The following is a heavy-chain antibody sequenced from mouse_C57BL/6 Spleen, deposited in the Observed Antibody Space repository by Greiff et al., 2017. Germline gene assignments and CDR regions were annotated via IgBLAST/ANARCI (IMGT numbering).Heavy chain of an antibody. J-gene: IGHJ4*01. V-gene: IGHV1-64*01. CDR3: ARAHDYDAGYAMDY. CDR1: GYTFTSYW. D-gene: IGHD2-4*01. CDR2: IHPNSGST. Sequence: QVQLQQPGAELVKPGASVKLSCKASGYTFTSYWMHWVKQRPGQGLEWIGMIHPNSGSTNYNEKFKSKATLTVDKSSSTAYMQLSSLTSEDSAVYYCARAHDYDAGYAMDYWGQGTSVTVSS.